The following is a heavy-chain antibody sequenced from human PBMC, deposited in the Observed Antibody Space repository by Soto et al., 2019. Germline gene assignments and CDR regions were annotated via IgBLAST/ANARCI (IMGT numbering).Heavy chain of an antibody. D-gene: IGHD2-2*01. CDR3: ARPPVDYYYYYMDV. J-gene: IGHJ6*03. V-gene: IGHV1-8*01. Sequence: ASVKVSCKASGYTFTSYDINRVRQATGQGLEWMGWMNPNSGNTGYAQKFQGRVTMTRNTSISTAYMELSSLRSEDTAVYYCARPPVDYYYYYMDVWGKGTTVTVSS. CDR2: MNPNSGNT. CDR1: GYTFTSYD.